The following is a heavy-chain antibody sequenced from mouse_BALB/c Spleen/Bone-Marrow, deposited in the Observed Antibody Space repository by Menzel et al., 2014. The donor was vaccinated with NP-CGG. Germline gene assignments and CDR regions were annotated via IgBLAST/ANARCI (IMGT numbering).Heavy chain of an antibody. CDR2: IYPGDGST. D-gene: IGHD3-2*01. CDR3: ARSGDSSGYGFAY. J-gene: IGHJ3*01. V-gene: IGHV1S56*01. Sequence: QVQLKESGPELVKPGALVKISCKASGYTFTSYDINWVKRRPGKGLEWIGWIYPGDGSTKYNEKFKGKATLTADKSSSTAYMQLSSLTSENSAVYFCARSGDSSGYGFAYWGQGTLITVSA. CDR1: GYTFTSYD.